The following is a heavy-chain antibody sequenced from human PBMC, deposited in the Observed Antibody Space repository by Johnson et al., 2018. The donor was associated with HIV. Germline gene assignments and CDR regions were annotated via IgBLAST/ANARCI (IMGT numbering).Heavy chain of an antibody. CDR2: IRNDGSNE. D-gene: IGHD3-22*01. CDR1: GFTFSSYG. J-gene: IGHJ3*02. CDR3: ARDRYYDSSGSHAFDI. Sequence: QVQLVESGGGVVQPGGSLRLSCAASGFTFSSYGLHWVRQAPGKGLQWVAFIRNDGSNEYYADSVKGRFTISRDNSKNTLYLQMNSLRAEDTAVYYCARDRYYDSSGSHAFDIWGQGTMVTVSS. V-gene: IGHV3-30*02.